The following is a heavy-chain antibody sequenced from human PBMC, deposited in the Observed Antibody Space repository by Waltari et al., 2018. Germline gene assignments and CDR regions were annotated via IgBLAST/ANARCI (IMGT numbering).Heavy chain of an antibody. D-gene: IGHD7-27*01. Sequence: QAQLVESGGGVVQAGESLRLSCAASGFTFTHYGMHWVRQAPGKGLEWVAFIRDDNKHYADSVKGRFTISRDNSNKPLYLQMNSLRADDPALYYCARDANWAFDFWGQGTLVTVSS. CDR2: IRDDNK. V-gene: IGHV3-30*02. J-gene: IGHJ4*02. CDR3: ARDANWAFDF. CDR1: GFTFTHYG.